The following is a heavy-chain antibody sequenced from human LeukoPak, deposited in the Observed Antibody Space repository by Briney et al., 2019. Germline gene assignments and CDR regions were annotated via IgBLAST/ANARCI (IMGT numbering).Heavy chain of an antibody. CDR2: ISGGGGST. D-gene: IGHD2-8*01. Sequence: GESLPLSRAASEFTVSNYAMNWVGPPPAKGLEWVSGISGGGGSTYYADSVKGRFTISRDKSKNTLSLQMDSLRAEDTALYICARGSAINHYQWIDGWGQGTLVTASS. J-gene: IGHJ4*01. CDR3: ARGSAINHYQWIDG. V-gene: IGHV3-23*01. CDR1: EFTVSNYA.